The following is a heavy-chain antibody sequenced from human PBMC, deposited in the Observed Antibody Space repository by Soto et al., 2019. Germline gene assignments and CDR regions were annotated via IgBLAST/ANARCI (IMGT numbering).Heavy chain of an antibody. V-gene: IGHV4-59*01. D-gene: IGHD6-13*01. J-gene: IGHJ4*02. CDR3: ARGFHSTSWTPES. CDR2: IYYSGST. CDR1: GGSISSNS. Sequence: SETLSLTCTVSGGSISSNSWSWIRQPPGKGLEWIGCIYYSGSTNFNPSLKSRVTISADTSKSQFSLMLSSVTAADTAVYFCARGFHSTSWTPESWGQGTLVTVSS.